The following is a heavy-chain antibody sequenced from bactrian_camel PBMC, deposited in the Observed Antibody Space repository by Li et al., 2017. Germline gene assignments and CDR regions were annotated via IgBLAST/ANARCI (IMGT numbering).Heavy chain of an antibody. CDR1: GHTDSIDSLIT. CDR2: IDRDGTT. J-gene: IGHJ6*01. D-gene: IGHD3*01. CDR3: AAERTPHCKAAFQGLGLILAFTS. V-gene: IGHV3S53*01. Sequence: VQLVESGGDSVQAGGTLRLSCVASGHTDSIDSLITMGWLRQAPGKEREGVAVIDRDGTTAYADSVKGRFTISHDNAKNTHDLQIDNLKPEDTALYYCAAERTPHCKAAFQGLGLILAFTSGGQGTQVTVS.